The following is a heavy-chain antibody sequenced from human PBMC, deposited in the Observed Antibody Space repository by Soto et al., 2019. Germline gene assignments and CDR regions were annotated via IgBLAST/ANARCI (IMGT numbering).Heavy chain of an antibody. CDR1: GFTFSDYY. D-gene: IGHD2-2*01. CDR3: ARRPAAGNWFDL. J-gene: IGHJ5*02. V-gene: IGHV3-11*06. Sequence: PGGSLRLSCAASGFTFSDYYMSWIRQAPGKGLEWVSYISTSTGYTNYADSVKGRFTISRDNAKNSLCLQMNSLRAEDTAVYYCARRPAAGNWFDLWGQGTQVTVS. CDR2: ISTSTGYT.